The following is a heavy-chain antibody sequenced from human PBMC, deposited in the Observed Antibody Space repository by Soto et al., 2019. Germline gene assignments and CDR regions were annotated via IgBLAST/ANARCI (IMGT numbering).Heavy chain of an antibody. CDR1: GFTFSDYY. CDR3: ARVLLAVAGTWFDAFDI. CDR2: ISSSGSTI. Sequence: GGSLRLSCAASGFTFSDYYMSWIRQAPGKGLEWVSYISSSGSTIYYADSVKGRFTISRDNAKNSLYLQMNSLRAEDTAVYYCARVLLAVAGTWFDAFDIWGQGTMVTVSS. V-gene: IGHV3-11*01. J-gene: IGHJ3*02. D-gene: IGHD6-19*01.